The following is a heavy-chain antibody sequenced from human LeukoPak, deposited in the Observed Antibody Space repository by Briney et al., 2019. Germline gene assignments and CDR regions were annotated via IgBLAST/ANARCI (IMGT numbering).Heavy chain of an antibody. CDR3: AKDFVLKYYDSCGPNDY. Sequence: GGSLRLSCAASRFTFSNYWMNWVRQAPGKGLEWVANIKVGGSEKYYTDSVKGRFTISRDNAKNSLYLQMNSLRAEATAVYNGAKDFVLKYYDSCGPNDYWRQATVVTVSS. D-gene: IGHD3-22*01. CDR2: IKVGGSEK. J-gene: IGHJ4*02. CDR1: RFTFSNYW. V-gene: IGHV3-7*01.